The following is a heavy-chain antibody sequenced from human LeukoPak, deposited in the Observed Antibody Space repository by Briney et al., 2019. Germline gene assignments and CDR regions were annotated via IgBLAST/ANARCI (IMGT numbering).Heavy chain of an antibody. Sequence: GGSLRLSCAASGFTFSSYGMHWVRQAPGKGLEWVAFVRYDGSNKYYADSVKGRSTISRDNSKNTLYLQMNSLRAEDTAVYYCAKGVASGYCSSTSCYYYYYMDVWGKGTTVTISS. V-gene: IGHV3-30*02. CDR1: GFTFSSYG. J-gene: IGHJ6*03. D-gene: IGHD2-2*01. CDR3: AKGVASGYCSSTSCYYYYYMDV. CDR2: VRYDGSNK.